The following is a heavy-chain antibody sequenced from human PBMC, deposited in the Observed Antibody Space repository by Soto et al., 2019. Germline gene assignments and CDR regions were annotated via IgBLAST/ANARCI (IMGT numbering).Heavy chain of an antibody. CDR2: IYYSGST. CDR3: ASTKMATIAGCNWFDP. Sequence: PSETLSLTCTVSGGSISSSSYYWGWIRQPPGKGLEWIGSIYYSGSTYYNPSLKSRVTISVDTSKNQFSLKLSSVTAADTAVYYCASTKMATIAGCNWFDPWGQGTLVTSPQ. V-gene: IGHV4-39*07. J-gene: IGHJ5*02. D-gene: IGHD5-12*01. CDR1: GGSISSSSYY.